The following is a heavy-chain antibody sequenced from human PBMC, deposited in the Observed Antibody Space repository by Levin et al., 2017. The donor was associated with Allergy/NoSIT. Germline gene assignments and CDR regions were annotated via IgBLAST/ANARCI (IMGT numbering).Heavy chain of an antibody. Sequence: SQTLSLTCTVSGGSISGGGYHWTWIRQHPEKGLEWIGYIYYSGSTFYNPSLKTRLMISVDTPKNQFSLNVTSVTAADTAVYYCAREDGSTVDCWGQGALVTVAS. V-gene: IGHV4-31*03. J-gene: IGHJ4*02. CDR2: IYYSGST. CDR3: AREDGSTVDC. D-gene: IGHD2-2*03. CDR1: GGSISGGGYH.